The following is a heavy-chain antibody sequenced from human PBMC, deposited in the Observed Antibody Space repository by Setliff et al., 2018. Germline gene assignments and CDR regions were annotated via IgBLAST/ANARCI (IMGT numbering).Heavy chain of an antibody. CDR3: VREPQGSYDS. CDR2: ISGDGRAT. J-gene: IGHJ4*02. CDR1: GFAFSAYP. V-gene: IGHV3-64*02. D-gene: IGHD3-10*01. Sequence: GESLKISCAASGFAFSAYPMHWVRQAPGKGLQSVSAISGDGRATYYADPVKGRFTISRDNSKNTLYLQMGSLRAEDLAVYYCVREPQGSYDSWGQGILVTVSS.